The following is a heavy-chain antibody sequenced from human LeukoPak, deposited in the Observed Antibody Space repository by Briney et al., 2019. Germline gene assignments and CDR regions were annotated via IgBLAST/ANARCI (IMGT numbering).Heavy chain of an antibody. Sequence: GGSLRLSCAASGFTFSSYEMNWVRQAPGKGLEWVSYINSRGNIIYYADSVKGRFTISRDDAKNSLYLQMNSLRVEDTAVYYCARDGGSAVAGAFDYWGQGTLVTVSS. D-gene: IGHD6-19*01. CDR3: ARDGGSAVAGAFDY. CDR1: GFTFSSYE. CDR2: INSRGNII. V-gene: IGHV3-48*03. J-gene: IGHJ4*02.